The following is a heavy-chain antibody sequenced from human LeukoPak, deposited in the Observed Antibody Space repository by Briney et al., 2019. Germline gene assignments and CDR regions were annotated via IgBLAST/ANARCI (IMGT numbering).Heavy chain of an antibody. Sequence: SETLSLTCAVYGGSFSGYYWSWIRQPPGKGLEWIGEINHSGSTKYNPSLKSRVTISEDTSKNQFSLKLTSVTAADTAVYYCARCDWRSGHYYLFDYWGQGTLVTVSS. J-gene: IGHJ4*02. CDR2: INHSGST. V-gene: IGHV4-34*01. CDR3: ARCDWRSGHYYLFDY. CDR1: GGSFSGYY. D-gene: IGHD3-22*01.